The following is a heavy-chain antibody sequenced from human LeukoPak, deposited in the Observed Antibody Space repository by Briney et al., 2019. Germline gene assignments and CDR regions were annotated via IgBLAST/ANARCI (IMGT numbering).Heavy chain of an antibody. CDR1: GGSFSGYY. Sequence: SETLSLTCAVYGGSFSGYYWSWIRQPPGKGLEWIGEINHSGSTNYNPSLKSRVTISVDTSKNQFSLKLSSVTAADTAVYYCARGLYCTAGSCSRLYYYYYMDVWGKGTTVTVSS. D-gene: IGHD2-15*01. CDR2: INHSGST. V-gene: IGHV4-34*01. J-gene: IGHJ6*03. CDR3: ARGLYCTAGSCSRLYYYYYMDV.